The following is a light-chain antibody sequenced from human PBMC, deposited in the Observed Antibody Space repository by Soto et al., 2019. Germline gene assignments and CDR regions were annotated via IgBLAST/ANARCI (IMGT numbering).Light chain of an antibody. J-gene: IGLJ2*01. CDR3: QAWDSSTAVV. V-gene: IGLV3-1*01. Sequence: SYELTQPPSVSVSPGQTASITCSGDKLGDKYACWYQQKPGQSPVLVIYQDKKRPSGIPERFSGSNSGNTATLTISGTQAMDEADYYCQAWDSSTAVVFGGGTKLTVL. CDR1: KLGDKY. CDR2: QDK.